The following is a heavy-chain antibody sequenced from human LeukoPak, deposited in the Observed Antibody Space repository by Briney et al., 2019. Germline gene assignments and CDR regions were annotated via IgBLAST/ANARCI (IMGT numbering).Heavy chain of an antibody. D-gene: IGHD2-2*01. CDR1: GFTFSSYA. Sequence: PGGSLRLSCAASGFTFSSYAMHWVRQAPGKGLEWVAVISYDGSNKCYADSVKGRFTISRDNSKNTLYLQMNSLRAEDTAVYYCARGNHGPQPFDYWGQGTLVTVSS. V-gene: IGHV3-30*14. J-gene: IGHJ4*02. CDR2: ISYDGSNK. CDR3: ARGNHGPQPFDY.